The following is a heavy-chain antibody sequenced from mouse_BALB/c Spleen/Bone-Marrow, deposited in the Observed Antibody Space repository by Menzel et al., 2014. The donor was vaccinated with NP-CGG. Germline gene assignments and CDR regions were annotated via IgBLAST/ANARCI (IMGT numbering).Heavy chain of an antibody. J-gene: IGHJ3*01. CDR1: GYTFTSYT. V-gene: IGHV1-4*01. CDR2: INPSSGYT. D-gene: IGHD2-14*01. CDR3: ARAAYDRYDEGAWFAY. Sequence: VKLMESGAELARPGASAKMSCKASGYTFTSYTMHWVKQRPGQGLEWIGYINPSSGYTNYNQKFKDKATLTADKSSSTAYMQLSSLTSEDSAVYYCARAAYDRYDEGAWFAYWGQGTLVTVSA.